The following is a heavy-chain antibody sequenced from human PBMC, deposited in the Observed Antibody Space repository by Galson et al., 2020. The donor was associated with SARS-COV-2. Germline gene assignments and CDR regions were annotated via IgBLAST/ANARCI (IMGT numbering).Heavy chain of an antibody. Sequence: TGGSLRLSCAASGFTFSSYAMHWVRQAPGKGLEWVAVISYDGSNKYYADSVKGRFTISRDNSKNTLYLQMNSLRAEDTAVYYCARAPGGGPVPNWFDPWGQGTLVTVSS. J-gene: IGHJ5*02. CDR1: GFTFSSYA. D-gene: IGHD2-15*01. CDR2: ISYDGSNK. CDR3: ARAPGGGPVPNWFDP. V-gene: IGHV3-30-3*01.